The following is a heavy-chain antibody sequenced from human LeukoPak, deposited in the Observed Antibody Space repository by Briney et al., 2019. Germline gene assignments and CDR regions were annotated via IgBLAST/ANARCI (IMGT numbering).Heavy chain of an antibody. J-gene: IGHJ5*02. CDR1: GGSFSGYY. CDR3: ARAAGYSGYDH. D-gene: IGHD5-12*01. CDR2: INHSGST. V-gene: IGHV4-34*09. Sequence: PSETLSLTCAVYGGSFSGYYWSWIRQPPGKGLEWIGEINHSGSTNYNPSLKSRVTISVDTSKNQFSLKLSSVTAADTAVYYCARAAGYSGYDHWGQGTLVTVSS.